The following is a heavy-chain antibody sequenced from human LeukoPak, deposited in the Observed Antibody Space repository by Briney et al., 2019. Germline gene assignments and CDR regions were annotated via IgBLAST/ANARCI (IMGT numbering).Heavy chain of an antibody. D-gene: IGHD2-2*01. Sequence: GGSLRLSCAASGFTFSNYGMHWVRQAPGKGLEWVAFIRYDGNNKYHADSVKGRFTISRDNSKNTLYLQINSLRAEDTAVYYCAKDEYQLLQRGDFDIWGQGTMVTVSS. CDR2: IRYDGNNK. J-gene: IGHJ3*02. CDR1: GFTFSNYG. V-gene: IGHV3-30*02. CDR3: AKDEYQLLQRGDFDI.